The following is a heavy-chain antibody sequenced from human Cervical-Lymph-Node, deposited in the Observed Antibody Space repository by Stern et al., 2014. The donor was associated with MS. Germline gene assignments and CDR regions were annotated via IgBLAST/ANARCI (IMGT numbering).Heavy chain of an antibody. Sequence: QVQLVESGAEVKKPWASVKVSCKVSGYTLTELSMHCLRQAPGQGLEWMGGVGPEDGETIYAQKFQGRVTMTEDASTDTAYMELSSLRCEDTAVYYCATDRVVVSGLDYWGQGTLVTVSS. CDR2: VGPEDGET. J-gene: IGHJ4*02. D-gene: IGHD3-22*01. CDR1: GYTLTELS. CDR3: ATDRVVVSGLDY. V-gene: IGHV1-24*01.